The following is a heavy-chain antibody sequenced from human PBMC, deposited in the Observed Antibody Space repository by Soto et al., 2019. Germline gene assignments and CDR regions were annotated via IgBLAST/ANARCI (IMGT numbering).Heavy chain of an antibody. CDR3: ARGGGFDSFDY. D-gene: IGHD3-10*01. CDR2: INHLETT. Sequence: QLQLHMSGSGLVKPSQTLSLTCTVSGASITYGAYSWSWIRQTPGKGLEWIGYINHLETTFYNPSFESRLTLSIDRTKNQCPLTLKSMSAADRAVYFCARGGGFDSFDYWGQGILVTVSS. J-gene: IGHJ4*02. CDR1: GASITYGAYS. V-gene: IGHV4-30-2*01.